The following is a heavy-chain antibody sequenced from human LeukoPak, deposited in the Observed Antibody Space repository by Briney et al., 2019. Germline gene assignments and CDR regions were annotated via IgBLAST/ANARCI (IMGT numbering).Heavy chain of an antibody. D-gene: IGHD5-18*01. CDR3: ARLGVGRGYSYGYADY. CDR2: IYYSGST. Sequence: SETLSLTCTVSGGSISSSSYYWGWIRQPSGKGLEWIGSIYYSGSTYYNPSLKSRVTISVDTSKNQFSLKLSSVTAADTAVYYCARLGVGRGYSYGYADYWGQGTLVTVSS. CDR1: GGSISSSSYY. J-gene: IGHJ4*02. V-gene: IGHV4-39*01.